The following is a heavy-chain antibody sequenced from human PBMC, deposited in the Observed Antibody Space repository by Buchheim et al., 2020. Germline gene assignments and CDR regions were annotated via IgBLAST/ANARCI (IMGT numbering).Heavy chain of an antibody. D-gene: IGHD3-22*01. V-gene: IGHV5-51*01. CDR2: IYPGDSDT. Sequence: EVQLVQSGAEVKKPGESLKISCKGSGYSFTSYWIGWVRQMPGKGLEWMGIIYPGDSDTRYSPSFQGQVTISADKSISTAYLQWSSLKASDTAMYYCARLPVYYYDSSGYFRDGLYDYWGQGTL. J-gene: IGHJ4*02. CDR3: ARLPVYYYDSSGYFRDGLYDY. CDR1: GYSFTSYW.